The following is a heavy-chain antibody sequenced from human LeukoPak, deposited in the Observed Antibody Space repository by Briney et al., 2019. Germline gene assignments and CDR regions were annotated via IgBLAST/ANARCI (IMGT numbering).Heavy chain of an antibody. J-gene: IGHJ6*02. CDR3: ATDGQPHAPYSSTVYGMDV. D-gene: IGHD6-13*01. CDR1: GYTLTELS. V-gene: IGHV1-24*01. Sequence: ASVNVSCMVSGYTLTELSMHWVRQAPGKGREWMGGFDHEDGETMYGQKFQGRVAMTEDTSTDTDYMELSSLRSEDTAVYYCATDGQPHAPYSSTVYGMDVWGQGTTVTVSS. CDR2: FDHEDGET.